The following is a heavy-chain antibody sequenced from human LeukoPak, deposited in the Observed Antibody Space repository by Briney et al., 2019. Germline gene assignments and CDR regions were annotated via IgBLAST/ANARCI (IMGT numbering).Heavy chain of an antibody. CDR1: GFTFSHYS. J-gene: IGHJ4*02. V-gene: IGHV3-21*01. CDR2: ISSSSSYI. D-gene: IGHD6-13*01. Sequence: GGSLRLSCAASGFTFSHYSMHWVRQAPGKGLEWVSSISSSSSYIYYADSVKGRFTISRDNAKNSLYLQMNSLRAEDTAVYYCARDSEAAAGTVEPWIDYWGQGTLVTVSS. CDR3: ARDSEAAAGTVEPWIDY.